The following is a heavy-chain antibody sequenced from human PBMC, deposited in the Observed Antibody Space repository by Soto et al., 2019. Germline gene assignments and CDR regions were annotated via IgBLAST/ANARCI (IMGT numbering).Heavy chain of an antibody. J-gene: IGHJ6*02. D-gene: IGHD3-22*01. Sequence: EVQLVESGGGSIQPGGSLRLSCAASGFSVSSNYMSWVRQAPGKGLEWVSVFYTDGSRYYADSVKGRCTMSRDTSKNTLNLQMNSLRAEDTAVYYCTREDYYGSKMHGMDVWGQGTTVTVSS. CDR3: TREDYYGSKMHGMDV. CDR1: GFSVSSNY. CDR2: FYTDGSR. V-gene: IGHV3-53*01.